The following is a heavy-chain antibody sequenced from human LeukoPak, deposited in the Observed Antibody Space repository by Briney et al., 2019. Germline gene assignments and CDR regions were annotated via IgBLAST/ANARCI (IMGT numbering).Heavy chain of an antibody. CDR3: ARAYDILTGYLDHDAFDI. Sequence: SLTLSLTCTVSGGSISSGDYYWSWIRQPPGKGLEWIGYIYYSGSTYYNPSLKSRVTISVDTSKNQFSLKLSSVTAADTAVYYCARAYDILTGYLDHDAFDIWGQGTMVTVSS. D-gene: IGHD3-9*01. V-gene: IGHV4-30-4*08. CDR2: IYYSGST. CDR1: GGSISSGDYY. J-gene: IGHJ3*02.